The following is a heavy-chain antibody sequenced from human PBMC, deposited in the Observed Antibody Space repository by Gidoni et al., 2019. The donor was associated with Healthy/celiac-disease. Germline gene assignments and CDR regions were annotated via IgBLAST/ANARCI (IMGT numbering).Heavy chain of an antibody. Sequence: QVQLVESGGGVVQPGRSLRLSCAASGFTFSSYAMHWVRQAPGKGLEWVAVISYDGSNKYYADSVKGRFTISRDNSKNTLYLQMNSLRAEDTAVYYCASSISSSSLPYFDYWGQGTLVTVSS. D-gene: IGHD6-6*01. CDR2: ISYDGSNK. CDR3: ASSISSSSLPYFDY. V-gene: IGHV3-30*04. CDR1: GFTFSSYA. J-gene: IGHJ4*02.